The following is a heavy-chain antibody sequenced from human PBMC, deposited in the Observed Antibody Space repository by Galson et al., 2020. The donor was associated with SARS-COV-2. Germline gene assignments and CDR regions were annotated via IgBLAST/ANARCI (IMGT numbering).Heavy chain of an antibody. V-gene: IGHV1-24*01. CDR3: ATTYAYCGGDCYSGFDY. CDR1: GYTLTELS. D-gene: IGHD2-21*02. CDR2: FDPEDGET. Sequence: ASVKVSCKVSGYTLTELSMHWVRQAPGKGLEWMGGFDPEDGETIYAQKFQGRVTMTEDTSTDTAYMELSSLRSEDTAVYYCATTYAYCGGDCYSGFDYWGQGTLVTVSS. J-gene: IGHJ4*02.